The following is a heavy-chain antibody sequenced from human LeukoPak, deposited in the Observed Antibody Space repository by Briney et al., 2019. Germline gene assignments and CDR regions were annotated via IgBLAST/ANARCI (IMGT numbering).Heavy chain of an antibody. V-gene: IGHV3-33*01. CDR2: IWYDASNK. Sequence: GGSLRLSCAASGFTFSSHGMHWVRQAPGKGLEWVAVIWYDASNKYYEDSVKGRFTVSRDNSKNTLYLQMNSLRAEDTAMYYCARNLRKYGSNSEYFDYWGQGTVVTVSS. D-gene: IGHD4-23*01. CDR3: ARNLRKYGSNSEYFDY. J-gene: IGHJ4*02. CDR1: GFTFSSHG.